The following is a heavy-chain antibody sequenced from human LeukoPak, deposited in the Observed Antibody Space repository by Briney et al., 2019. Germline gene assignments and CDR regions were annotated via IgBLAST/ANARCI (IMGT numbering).Heavy chain of an antibody. Sequence: PSETLSLTCAVYGGSFSGYYWSWIRQPPGKGLEWIGEINHSESTNYNPSLKSRVTISVDTSKNQFSLKLSSVTAADTAVYYCARGRYCSGGSCYSGGRYYYGMDVWGQGTTVTVSS. CDR1: GGSFSGYY. J-gene: IGHJ6*02. D-gene: IGHD2-15*01. CDR2: INHSEST. CDR3: ARGRYCSGGSCYSGGRYYYGMDV. V-gene: IGHV4-34*01.